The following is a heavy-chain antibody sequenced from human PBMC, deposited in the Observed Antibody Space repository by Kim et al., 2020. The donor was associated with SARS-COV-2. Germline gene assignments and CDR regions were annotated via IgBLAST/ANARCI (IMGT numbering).Heavy chain of an antibody. D-gene: IGHD3-22*01. V-gene: IGHV3-30*18. Sequence: GGSLRLSCAASGFIFSSYSMHWVRQAPGKGLEWVAAISYDGSNKYYADSVKGRFTISRDNSKNTLYLQMNSLRAEDTAVYYCAKDAVFRGYYDSSGYFDYWSQGTLVTVSS. CDR1: GFIFSSYS. J-gene: IGHJ4*02. CDR3: AKDAVFRGYYDSSGYFDY. CDR2: ISYDGSNK.